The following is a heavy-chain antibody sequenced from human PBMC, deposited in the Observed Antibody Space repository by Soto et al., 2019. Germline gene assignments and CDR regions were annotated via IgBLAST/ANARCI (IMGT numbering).Heavy chain of an antibody. CDR1: GYTFTDYD. V-gene: IGHV1-8*01. CDR3: EVTAGY. J-gene: IGHJ4*02. CDR2: MSPDSGNA. Sequence: QIPVVQSRAEVKKPGASVRVSCETSGYTFTDYDINWLRQAPGQGLEWMGWMSPDSGNAGYAQQFQGRVTMTSDTSIRPAYMDLRSLRSEDTAVYYCEVTAGYWGQGTMVTVSS. D-gene: IGHD2-21*02.